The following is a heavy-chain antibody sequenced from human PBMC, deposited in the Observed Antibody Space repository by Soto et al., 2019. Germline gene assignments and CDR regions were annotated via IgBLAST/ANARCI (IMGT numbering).Heavy chain of an antibody. CDR2: ISVYNGNI. Sequence: QVQLLQSGAEVKKPGASVKVSCKSSGYMFNTYGITWVRQAPGQGLEWMGWISVYNGNIDYAQKVEGRVTMTIDTSTSTAYIELKSLTSDDPAVYYCARTKRSVEYFLPFEYWGQGTPVSVA. CDR3: ARTKRSVEYFLPFEY. CDR1: GYMFNTYG. D-gene: IGHD3-16*01. V-gene: IGHV1-18*01. J-gene: IGHJ4*02.